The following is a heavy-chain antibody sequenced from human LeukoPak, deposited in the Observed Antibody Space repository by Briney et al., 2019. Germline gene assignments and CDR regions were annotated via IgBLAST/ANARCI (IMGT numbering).Heavy chain of an antibody. J-gene: IGHJ4*02. CDR1: GFTFSSHA. D-gene: IGHD5-12*01. CDR2: ITGSGGST. V-gene: IGHV3-23*01. Sequence: GGSLRLSCGASGFTFSSHAMSWVRQAPRTGLEWVSAITGSGGSTPSAASVKGRFTISRDNSKNTLYLQMNSLRADDTAVYYCARRPVATTDRYSDYWGQGTLVTVSS. CDR3: ARRPVATTDRYSDY.